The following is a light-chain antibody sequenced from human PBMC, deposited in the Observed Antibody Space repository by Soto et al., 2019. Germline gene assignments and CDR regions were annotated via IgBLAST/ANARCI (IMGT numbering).Light chain of an antibody. CDR2: EGS. J-gene: IGLJ2*01. CDR1: SSDAGSYNL. V-gene: IGLV2-23*01. CDR3: CSYAGSSTLV. Sequence: QSVLTQPASVSGSPGQSITISCTGTSSDAGSYNLVSWYQQHPGKAPKLMIYEGSKRPSGISNRFSGSKSGNTASLTISGLQAEDEADYYCCSYAGSSTLVLGGGTKLTVL.